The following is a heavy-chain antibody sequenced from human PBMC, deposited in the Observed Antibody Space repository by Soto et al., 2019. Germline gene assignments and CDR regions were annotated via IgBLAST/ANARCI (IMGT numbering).Heavy chain of an antibody. V-gene: IGHV1-69*06. CDR3: ARERSRYDRSGYYRPDY. Sequence: QVQLVQSGAEVKKPGSSVKVSCKVSGDTFSTYSISWVRQAPGQGLEWLRGIIPILGTPSYAQRFQDRVTITADKSTSTAYMEVSSLRSEDTAVYYCARERSRYDRSGYYRPDYWGQGTLVTVSS. CDR2: IIPILGTP. D-gene: IGHD3-22*01. CDR1: GDTFSTYS. J-gene: IGHJ4*02.